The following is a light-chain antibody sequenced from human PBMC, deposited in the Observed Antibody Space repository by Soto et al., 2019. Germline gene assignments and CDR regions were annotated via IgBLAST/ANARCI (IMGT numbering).Light chain of an antibody. V-gene: IGKV3-11*01. CDR2: NAS. J-gene: IGKJ1*01. CDR1: QSVTNF. Sequence: EIVLTQSPGTLSLSPGERATLSCRASQSVTNFLAWYQQKPGQSPSLLIYNASHRATGIPARFSGSGSGTYFTLTISSLEPEDFAVYYCQQRYRWPETFGQGTKVEIK. CDR3: QQRYRWPET.